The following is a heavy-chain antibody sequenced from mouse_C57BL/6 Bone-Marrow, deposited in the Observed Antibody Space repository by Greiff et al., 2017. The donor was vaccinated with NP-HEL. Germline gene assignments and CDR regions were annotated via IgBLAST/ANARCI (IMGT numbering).Heavy chain of an antibody. Sequence: VQLQQSGPELVKPGASVKISCKASGYSFTSYYIHWVKQRPGQGLEWIGWIYPGSGNTKYNEKFKGKATLTADTSSSTAYMQLSSLTSEDSAVYYCARRIITTVVYYFDYWGQGTTLTVSS. CDR1: GYSFTSYY. J-gene: IGHJ2*01. V-gene: IGHV1-66*01. CDR3: ARRIITTVVYYFDY. CDR2: IYPGSGNT. D-gene: IGHD1-1*01.